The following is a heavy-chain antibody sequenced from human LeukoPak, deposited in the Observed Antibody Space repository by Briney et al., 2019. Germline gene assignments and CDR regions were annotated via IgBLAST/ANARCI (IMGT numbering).Heavy chain of an antibody. Sequence: PGGSLRLSCAASGFTFSSYGMHWVRQAPGKGLEWVAVIWYDGSNKYYADSVKGRFTISRDNSKNTLYLQMNGLRAEDTAVYYCARTRTWSPFDYWGQGTLVTVSS. CDR2: IWYDGSNK. CDR1: GFTFSSYG. V-gene: IGHV3-33*01. CDR3: ARTRTWSPFDY. D-gene: IGHD1-1*01. J-gene: IGHJ4*02.